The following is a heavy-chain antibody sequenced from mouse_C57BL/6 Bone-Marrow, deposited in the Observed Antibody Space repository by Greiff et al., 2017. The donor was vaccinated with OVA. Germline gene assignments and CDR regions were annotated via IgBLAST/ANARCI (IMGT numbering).Heavy chain of an antibody. J-gene: IGHJ3*01. CDR3: ARGGFYGSSPWFAY. D-gene: IGHD1-1*01. V-gene: IGHV3-6*01. Sequence: EVKLQESGPGLVKPSQSLSLTCSVTGYSITSGYYWNWIRQFPGNKLEWMGYISYDGSNNYNPSLKNRISITRDTSKNQFFLKLNSVTTEDTATYYCARGGFYGSSPWFAYWGQGTLVTVSA. CDR1: GYSITSGYY. CDR2: ISYDGSN.